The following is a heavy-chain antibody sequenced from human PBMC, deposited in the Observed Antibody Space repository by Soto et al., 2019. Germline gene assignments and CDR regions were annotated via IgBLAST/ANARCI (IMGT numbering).Heavy chain of an antibody. V-gene: IGHV1-69*06. CDR3: ASVLSGYDRPYYYYYGVDV. CDR2: IIPIFGTA. CDR1: GGTFSSYA. D-gene: IGHD5-12*01. Sequence: GASVKVSCKASGGTFSSYAISWVRQAPGQGLEWMGGIIPIFGTANYAQKFQGRVTITADKSTSTAYMELSSLRSEDTAVYYCASVLSGYDRPYYYYYGVDVWGQGTTVTVSS. J-gene: IGHJ6*02.